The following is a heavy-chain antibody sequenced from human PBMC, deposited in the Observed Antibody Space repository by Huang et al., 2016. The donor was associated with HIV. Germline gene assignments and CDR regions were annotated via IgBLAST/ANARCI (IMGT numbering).Heavy chain of an antibody. V-gene: IGHV3-30-3*01. D-gene: IGHD5-12*01. Sequence: QVQLVESGGGVVQPGRSLRLSCAASRFTFSNYAMHWVRQAPGKGLEGVAVISYDGSNKYYAYSVKGRFTISRDNSKNTLYLQRNSLRAEDTAVYYCARDLWLRDLYYYYYMDVWGKGTTVTVSS. CDR2: ISYDGSNK. J-gene: IGHJ6*03. CDR1: RFTFSNYA. CDR3: ARDLWLRDLYYYYYMDV.